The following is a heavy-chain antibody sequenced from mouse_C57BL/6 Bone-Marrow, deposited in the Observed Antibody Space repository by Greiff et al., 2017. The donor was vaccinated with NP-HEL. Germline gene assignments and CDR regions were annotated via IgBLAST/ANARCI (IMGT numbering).Heavy chain of an antibody. CDR2: IRNKANGYTT. D-gene: IGHD3-3*01. V-gene: IGHV7-3*01. Sequence: EVKLMESGGGLVQPGGSLSLSCAASGFTFTDYYMSWVRQPPGKALEWLGFIRNKANGYTTEYSASVKGRFTISRDNSQSILYLQMNALRAEDSATYYCARYMRLYYFDYWGQGTTLTVSS. CDR1: GFTFTDYY. CDR3: ARYMRLYYFDY. J-gene: IGHJ2*01.